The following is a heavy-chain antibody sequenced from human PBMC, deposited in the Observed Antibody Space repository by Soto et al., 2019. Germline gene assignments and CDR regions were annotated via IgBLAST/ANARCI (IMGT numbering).Heavy chain of an antibody. J-gene: IGHJ6*02. CDR1: GFTFSSYA. CDR3: ARGRGYSYGYGDYYYGMDV. D-gene: IGHD5-18*01. Sequence: QVQLVESGGGVVQPGRSLRLSCAASGFTFSSYAMHWVRQAPGQGLEWVAVISYDGSNKYYADSVKGRFTISRDNSKNTLYLQMNSLRAEDTAVYYCARGRGYSYGYGDYYYGMDVWGQGTTVTVSS. V-gene: IGHV3-30-3*01. CDR2: ISYDGSNK.